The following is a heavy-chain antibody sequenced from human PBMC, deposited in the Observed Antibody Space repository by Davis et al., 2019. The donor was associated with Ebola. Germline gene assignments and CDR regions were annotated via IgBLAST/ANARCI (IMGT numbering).Heavy chain of an antibody. V-gene: IGHV4-59*12. CDR3: ARGQSGSDYSLWQY. CDR1: GGSISTYY. CDR2: IYKSGAT. J-gene: IGHJ4*02. Sequence: MPSETLSLTCTVSGGSISTYYWSWIRQPPGKGLEWIGYIYKSGATSYNPSLKSRVTISIDTSKKQISLNLTSVTAADTAVYYCARGQSGSDYSLWQYWGQGTLVTVSS. D-gene: IGHD3-10*01.